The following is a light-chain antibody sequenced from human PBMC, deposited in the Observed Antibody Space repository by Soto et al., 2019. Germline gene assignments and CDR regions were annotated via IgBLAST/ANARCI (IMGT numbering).Light chain of an antibody. CDR3: SSYSRSTTLVV. Sequence: QLVLTQPASVSGSPGQSITISCTGTSSDVGAFTSVSWYQQHPGKAPKLIIYDIIHRPSGVSDRFSGSKSVNTASLTISGLQPEDEATYHCSSYSRSTTLVVFGGGTKVTVL. J-gene: IGLJ2*01. V-gene: IGLV2-14*03. CDR2: DII. CDR1: SSDVGAFTS.